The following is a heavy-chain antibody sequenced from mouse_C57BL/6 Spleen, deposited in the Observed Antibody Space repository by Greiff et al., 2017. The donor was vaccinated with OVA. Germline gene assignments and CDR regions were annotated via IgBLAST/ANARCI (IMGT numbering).Heavy chain of an antibody. CDR3: ARQGAGFAY. V-gene: IGHV5-17*01. CDR2: ISSGSSTI. CDR1: GFTFSDYG. J-gene: IGHJ3*01. Sequence: DVQLQESGGGLVKPGGSLKLSCAASGFTFSDYGMHWVRQAPEKGLEWVAYISSGSSTIYYADTVKGRFTISRDNAKNTLFLQMTSLRSEDTAMYYCARQGAGFAYWGQGTLVTVSA.